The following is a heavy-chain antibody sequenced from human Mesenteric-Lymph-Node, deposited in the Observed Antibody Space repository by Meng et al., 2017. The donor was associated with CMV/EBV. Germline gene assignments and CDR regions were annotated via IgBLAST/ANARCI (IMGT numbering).Heavy chain of an antibody. Sequence: FTVTNAWMGWVRQGPGKGMEWVGRIKSKTKGGTTDFAAPVKGRFTISRDDSKDTLYLQMSSLKTEDTAVYFCTTDRAIAVRPLFDSWGQGTLVTVSS. CDR1: FTVTNAW. D-gene: IGHD6-6*01. CDR3: TTDRAIAVRPLFDS. CDR2: IKSKTKGGTT. J-gene: IGHJ4*02. V-gene: IGHV3-15*01.